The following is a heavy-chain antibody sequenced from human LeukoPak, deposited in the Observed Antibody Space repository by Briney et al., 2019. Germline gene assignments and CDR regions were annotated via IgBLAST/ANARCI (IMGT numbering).Heavy chain of an antibody. CDR2: INPNSGGT. Sequence: AASVKVSCKASGYTFTGYYMHWVRQAPGQGLEWMGWINPNSGGTNYAQNFQGRVTMTRDTSISTAYMELSRLRSDDTAVYYCALSRYSSSWSDYWGQGTLVTVSS. D-gene: IGHD6-13*01. CDR1: GYTFTGYY. J-gene: IGHJ4*02. CDR3: ALSRYSSSWSDY. V-gene: IGHV1-2*02.